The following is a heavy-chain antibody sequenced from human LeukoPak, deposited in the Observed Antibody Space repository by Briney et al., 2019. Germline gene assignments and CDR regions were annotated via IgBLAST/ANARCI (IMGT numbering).Heavy chain of an antibody. CDR2: IFYSGTT. J-gene: IGHJ4*02. Sequence: SETLSLTCIVSGGSISNYYWSWIRQPPGKGLEWIGYIFYSGTTNYNPSLKSRVTISVDTSKNQFSLKLSSVTAADTAVYYCARGVEMATIIDYWGQGTLVTVSS. CDR3: ARGVEMATIIDY. D-gene: IGHD5-24*01. CDR1: GGSISNYY. V-gene: IGHV4-59*01.